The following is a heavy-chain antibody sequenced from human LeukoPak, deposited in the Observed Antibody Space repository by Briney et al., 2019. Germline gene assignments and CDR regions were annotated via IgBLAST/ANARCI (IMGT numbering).Heavy chain of an antibody. Sequence: PSETLSLTCAVYGGSFSGYYWSWIRQPPGKGLEWIGEINHSGSTNYNPSLKSRVTISVDTSKNQFSLKLSSVTAADTAVYYCARDHSGHYGDSSFDYWGQGTLVTVSS. CDR1: GGSFSGYY. D-gene: IGHD4-17*01. V-gene: IGHV4-34*01. CDR3: ARDHSGHYGDSSFDY. CDR2: INHSGST. J-gene: IGHJ4*02.